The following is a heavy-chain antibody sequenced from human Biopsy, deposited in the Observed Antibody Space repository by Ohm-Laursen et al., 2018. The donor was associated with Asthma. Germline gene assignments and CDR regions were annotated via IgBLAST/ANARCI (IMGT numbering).Heavy chain of an antibody. Sequence: GSSVKVSCNASGYNFIRHSLSWVRQAPGQGPEWMGWIHTNTGNPTYAHGFTGRYVFSLDTSVSTAYLQISRLKSEDTAVYYCARVQRDFSTGYFTFDNWGQGTLVTVSS. J-gene: IGHJ4*02. CDR3: ARVQRDFSTGYFTFDN. V-gene: IGHV7-4-1*02. CDR1: GYNFIRHS. CDR2: IHTNTGNP. D-gene: IGHD3/OR15-3a*01.